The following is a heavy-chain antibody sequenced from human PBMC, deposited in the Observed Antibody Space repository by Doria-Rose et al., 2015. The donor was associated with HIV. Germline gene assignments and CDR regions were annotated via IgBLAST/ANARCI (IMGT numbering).Heavy chain of an antibody. Sequence: QVQLQESGPGLVKPSETLSLTCSVSGASVSSRGYYWNWIRQVPGKGLESLGYTYYTGTSDYRPSLKSRLNMAVDKSKNQFSLKLSFVTVADTAAYYCARMGSYRELDYWGQGAIVAVSA. CDR2: TYYTGTS. J-gene: IGHJ4*02. CDR1: GASVSSRGYY. D-gene: IGHD3-3*01. CDR3: ARMGSYRELDY. V-gene: IGHV4-31*03.